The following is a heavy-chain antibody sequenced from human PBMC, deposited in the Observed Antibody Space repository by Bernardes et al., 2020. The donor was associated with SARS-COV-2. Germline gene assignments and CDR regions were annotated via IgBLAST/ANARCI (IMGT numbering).Heavy chain of an antibody. Sequence: GGSLRLSCTVSGITFKNYVMNWVRQAPGQGREWVSGIRSRGDRTKYAASVKGRFTVSRENSQNTLYLLMNNLRAEDTAVYYCVKGVEDWGQGTQVFVSS. CDR2: IRSRGDRT. V-gene: IGHV3-23*01. CDR3: VKGVED. J-gene: IGHJ4*02. D-gene: IGHD1-1*01. CDR1: GITFKNYV.